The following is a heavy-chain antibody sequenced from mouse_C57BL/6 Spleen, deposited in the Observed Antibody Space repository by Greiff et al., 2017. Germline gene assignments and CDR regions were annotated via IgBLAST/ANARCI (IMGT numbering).Heavy chain of an antibody. CDR2: IRNKANNHAT. J-gene: IGHJ2*01. CDR3: TRYYYGSSYYFDY. V-gene: IGHV6-6*01. CDR1: GFTFRDAW. Sequence: EVKLLESGGGLVQPGGSMKLSCAASGFTFRDAWMDWVRQSPEKGLEWVAEIRNKANNHATYYAESVKGRFTISRDDSKSSVYLQMNSLRAEVTGIYYCTRYYYGSSYYFDYWGQGTTLTVSS. D-gene: IGHD1-1*01.